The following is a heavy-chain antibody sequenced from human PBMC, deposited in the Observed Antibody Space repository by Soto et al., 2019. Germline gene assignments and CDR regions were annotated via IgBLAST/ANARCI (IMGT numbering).Heavy chain of an antibody. V-gene: IGHV4-34*01. CDR1: GGSFGAYY. D-gene: IGHD6-19*01. J-gene: IGHJ5*02. CDR3: ARGESRYSSVP. Sequence: QVQLHQWGAGLLKPSETLSLTCAISGGSFGAYYWTWIRQSPGKGLEWIGEIDPSGSTNYNPSLKSRVILSADRSKNQFSLKLTSVTAADTAVYYCARGESRYSSVPWGQGTLVTVSS. CDR2: IDPSGST.